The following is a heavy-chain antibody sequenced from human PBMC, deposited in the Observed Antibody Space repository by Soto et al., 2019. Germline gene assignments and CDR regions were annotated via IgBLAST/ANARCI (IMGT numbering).Heavy chain of an antibody. CDR3: STADVDY. V-gene: IGHV3-74*01. Sequence: GGSLRLSCAASGFTFGNYWMHWVRQAPGKGLEWVSRMNSDGSTTNYADSVKGRFTVSRDNAKNTLFLQVNSLRAEDTAVYYCSTADVDYWGPGTLVTVSS. CDR2: MNSDGSTT. CDR1: GFTFGNYW. J-gene: IGHJ4*02.